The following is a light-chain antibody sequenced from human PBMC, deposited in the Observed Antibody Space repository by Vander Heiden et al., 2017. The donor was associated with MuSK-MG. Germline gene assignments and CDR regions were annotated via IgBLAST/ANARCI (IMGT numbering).Light chain of an antibody. V-gene: IGLV6-57*04. CDR2: EDN. Sequence: NFMLTQPHSVSQSPGKTVTISCTRSGGSIASNYVQWYQQRPGSAPTTVIYEDNQRPSGVPSRFSGSIDSSSNAASLTIAGLRTEDEADYYCQSYAKGKRVFGGGTKLTVL. J-gene: IGLJ2*01. CDR1: GGSIASNY. CDR3: QSYAKGKRV.